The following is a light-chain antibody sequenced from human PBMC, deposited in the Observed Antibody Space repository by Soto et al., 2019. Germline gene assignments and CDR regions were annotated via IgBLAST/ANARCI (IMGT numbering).Light chain of an antibody. CDR2: GAF. J-gene: IGKJ1*01. CDR1: QSVSSNY. CDR3: QQYGSSPRT. Sequence: IVWTHAPGTLSLSPGEIATFSCRASQSVSSNYLAWYQQKPGQAPRLLIYGAFKRATGIPDRFSGSGSGTDFTLTISRMEPEDFAVYCCQQYGSSPRTFGQGTKVDIK. V-gene: IGKV3-20*01.